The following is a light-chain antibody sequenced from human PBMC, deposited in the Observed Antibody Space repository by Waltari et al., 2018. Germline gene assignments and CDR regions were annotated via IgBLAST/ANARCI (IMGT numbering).Light chain of an antibody. CDR3: QQSYSTPRT. J-gene: IGKJ3*01. CDR1: QSISTY. Sequence: DIQMTQSPSSLSASVGDRVTISCRASQSISTYLNWYQQKPGTATKLLVYAASRLQSGVPSRFSGSESWTDFTLTISSLQPEDFATYYCQQSYSTPRTFGPGTKVDIK. CDR2: AAS. V-gene: IGKV1-39*01.